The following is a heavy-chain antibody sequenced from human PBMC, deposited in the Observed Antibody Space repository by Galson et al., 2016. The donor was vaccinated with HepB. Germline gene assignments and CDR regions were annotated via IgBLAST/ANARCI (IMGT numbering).Heavy chain of an antibody. CDR3: ARTPDIYCSSASCYVGVFDY. CDR1: GYTFTSYA. Sequence: SVKVSCKASGYTFTSYAMHWVRQAPGQRLEWMGWINAGNGNTKYSQKFQGRVTITRDTSASTAYMELSSLRSEDTAVYYCARTPDIYCSSASCYVGVFDYWGHGTLVTVSS. V-gene: IGHV1-3*01. D-gene: IGHD2-2*01. J-gene: IGHJ4*01. CDR2: INAGNGNT.